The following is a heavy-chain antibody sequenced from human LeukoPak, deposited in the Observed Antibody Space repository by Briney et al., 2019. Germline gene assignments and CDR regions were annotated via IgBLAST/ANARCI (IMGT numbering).Heavy chain of an antibody. CDR3: AKDLGPGSMATSPGFDY. J-gene: IGHJ4*02. CDR2: IRYDGSNK. D-gene: IGHD5-24*01. Sequence: GGSLRLSCVASGFTFSSYGMYWVRQAPGKGLEWVAFIRYDGSNKYYADSVKGRFTISRDNAKTSLYLQMNSLRAEDTALYYCAKDLGPGSMATSPGFDYWGQGTLVTVSS. CDR1: GFTFSSYG. V-gene: IGHV3-30*02.